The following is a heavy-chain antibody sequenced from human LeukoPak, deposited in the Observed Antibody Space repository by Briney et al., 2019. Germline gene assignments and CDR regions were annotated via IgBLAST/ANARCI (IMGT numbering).Heavy chain of an antibody. Sequence: HPGGCLRLSCAASGFTFSTYAITWVRQGPGKGLEWVSAIRPDGDRTYYANSVRGRFTISRDNSKDTVYLQINGLRVEDTAVYYCAREQSGTRGWYTVDYWGQGTLVTVSS. D-gene: IGHD6-19*01. V-gene: IGHV3-23*01. J-gene: IGHJ4*02. CDR3: AREQSGTRGWYTVDY. CDR1: GFTFSTYA. CDR2: IRPDGDRT.